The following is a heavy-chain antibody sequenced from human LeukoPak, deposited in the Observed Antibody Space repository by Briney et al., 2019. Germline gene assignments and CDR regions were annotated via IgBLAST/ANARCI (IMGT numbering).Heavy chain of an antibody. V-gene: IGHV3-7*05. CDR3: TRDRSGQD. CDR1: GFTFSSYW. J-gene: IGHJ4*02. Sequence: GGSLRLSCAASGFTFSSYWMSWVRQAPGKGLQWAANIKQDGSEKYYVDSVKGRFTISRDNAKNSLYLQMNSLGAEDTAVYYCTRDRSGQDWGQGTLVTVSS. CDR2: IKQDGSEK. D-gene: IGHD1-1*01.